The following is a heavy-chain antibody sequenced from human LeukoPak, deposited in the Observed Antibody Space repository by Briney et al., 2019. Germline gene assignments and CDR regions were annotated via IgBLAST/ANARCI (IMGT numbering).Heavy chain of an antibody. CDR1: GFTFSSYA. CDR2: ISGSGGST. V-gene: IGHV3-23*01. D-gene: IGHD5-24*01. CDR3: AKDLRRSWRSFDY. J-gene: IGHJ4*02. Sequence: PGGSLRLSCAASGFTFSSYAMNWVRQAPGKGLEWVSAISGSGGSTYYADSVKGRFTISRDNSKNTLFLQMNNLRAEDTAVYYCAKDLRRSWRSFDYWGQGTLVTVSS.